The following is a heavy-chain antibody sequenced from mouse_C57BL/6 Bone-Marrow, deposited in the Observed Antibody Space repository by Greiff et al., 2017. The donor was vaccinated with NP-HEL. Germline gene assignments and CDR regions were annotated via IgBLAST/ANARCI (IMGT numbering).Heavy chain of an antibody. J-gene: IGHJ3*01. CDR2: IDPENGDT. D-gene: IGHD2-4*01. V-gene: IGHV14-4*01. CDR3: TTKDYDWFAY. Sequence: VHVKQSGAELVRPGASVKLSCTASGFNIKDDYMHWVKQRPEQGLEWIGWIDPENGDTEYASKFQGKATITADTSSNTAYLQLSSLTSEDTAVYYCTTKDYDWFAYWGQGTLVTVSA. CDR1: GFNIKDDY.